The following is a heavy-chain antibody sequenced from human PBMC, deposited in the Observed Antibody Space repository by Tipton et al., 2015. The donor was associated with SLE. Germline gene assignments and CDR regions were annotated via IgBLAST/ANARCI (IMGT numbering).Heavy chain of an antibody. CDR1: GDSISANSYH. D-gene: IGHD2-8*01. Sequence: GLVKPSETLSLICTVSGDSISANSYHWGWVRQPPGKGLEWIGNVYYSGSTYYSASLSSRVTISLDRSKNHFSLTLNSVTAADTAVYYCARGYCSDGVCYGFGFFDYWGQGNLVTVSS. CDR2: VYYSGST. J-gene: IGHJ4*02. CDR3: ARGYCSDGVCYGFGFFDY. V-gene: IGHV4-39*07.